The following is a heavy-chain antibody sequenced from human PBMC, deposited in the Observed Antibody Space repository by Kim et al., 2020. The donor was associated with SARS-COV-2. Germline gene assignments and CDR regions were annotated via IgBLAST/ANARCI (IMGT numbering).Heavy chain of an antibody. Sequence: GGSLRLSCAASGFTFSSYAMHWVRQAPGKGLEWVAVISYDGSNKYYADSVKGRFTISRDNSKNTLYLQMNSLRAEDTAVYYCARGGCYGDYPCYYYGMDVWGQGTTVTVSS. V-gene: IGHV3-30*04. CDR3: ARGGCYGDYPCYYYGMDV. D-gene: IGHD4-17*01. CDR2: ISYDGSNK. CDR1: GFTFSSYA. J-gene: IGHJ6*02.